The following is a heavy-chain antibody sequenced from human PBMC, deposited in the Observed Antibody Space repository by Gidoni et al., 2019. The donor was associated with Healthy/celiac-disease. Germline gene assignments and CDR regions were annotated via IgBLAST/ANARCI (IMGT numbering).Heavy chain of an antibody. CDR1: GFTFSSYA. V-gene: IGHV3-23*01. CDR3: AKALTRWGKSLNDAFDI. Sequence: EVQLLESGGGLVQPGGSLRLSCADSGFTFSSYAMSWVRQAPGKGLEWVSAISGSGGSTYYADSVKGRFTISRDNSKNTLYLQMNSLRAEDTAVYYCAKALTRWGKSLNDAFDIWGQGTMVTVSS. D-gene: IGHD4-17*01. J-gene: IGHJ3*02. CDR2: ISGSGGST.